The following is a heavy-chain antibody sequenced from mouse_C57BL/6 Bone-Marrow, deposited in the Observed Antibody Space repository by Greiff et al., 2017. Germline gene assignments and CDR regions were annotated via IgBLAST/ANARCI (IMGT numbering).Heavy chain of an antibody. CDR2: IYPRDGST. D-gene: IGHD1-1*01. CDR1: GYTFTDHT. CDR3: ARGVNYGSSYEYFDV. Sequence: QVQLKESDAELVKPGASVKISCKVSGYTFTDHTIHWMKQRPEQGLEWIGYIYPRDGSTKYNEKFKGKATLTADKSSSTAYMQLNSLTSEDSAVYFCARGVNYGSSYEYFDVWGTGTTVTVSS. V-gene: IGHV1-78*01. J-gene: IGHJ1*03.